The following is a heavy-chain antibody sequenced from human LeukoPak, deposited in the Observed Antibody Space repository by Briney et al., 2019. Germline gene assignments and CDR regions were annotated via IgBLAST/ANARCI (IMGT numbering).Heavy chain of an antibody. D-gene: IGHD3-16*01. CDR1: GGSISSYY. J-gene: IGHJ6*02. CDR3: ARDARGNGLDV. Sequence: SETLSLTCTVSGGSISSYYWSWIRQPPGKGLEWIGYIYYSGSTNYNPSLKSRVTISVDTSKNQFSLKLSSVTAADTAVYYCARDARGNGLDVWGQGTTVTVSS. CDR2: IYYSGST. V-gene: IGHV4-59*01.